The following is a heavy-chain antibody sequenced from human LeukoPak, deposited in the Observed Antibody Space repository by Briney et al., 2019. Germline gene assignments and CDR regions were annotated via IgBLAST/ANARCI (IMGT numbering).Heavy chain of an antibody. Sequence: SETLSLTCTVSGGSISSGGYYWSWIRQHPGKGLEWIVYIYYSGSTYYNPSLKSRVTISVDTSKNQFSLKLSSVTAADTAVHYCARYSGSYSITLDYWGQGTLVTVSS. V-gene: IGHV4-31*03. CDR1: GGSISSGGYY. D-gene: IGHD1-26*01. CDR3: ARYSGSYSITLDY. J-gene: IGHJ4*02. CDR2: IYYSGST.